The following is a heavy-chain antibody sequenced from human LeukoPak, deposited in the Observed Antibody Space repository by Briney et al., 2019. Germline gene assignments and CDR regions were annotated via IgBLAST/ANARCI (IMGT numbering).Heavy chain of an antibody. CDR3: ARDPNWDSWFDP. CDR2: IAHNGNA. CDR1: GYSVGSAYY. Sequence: SETLSLTCAVSGYSVGSAYYWVWIRQPPGKGLEWIGTIAHNGNAYYNPSLKSRLAMSVETSKNQFSLHLNSVTAADTAVYFCARDPNWDSWFDPWGQGALVTDSS. D-gene: IGHD3-16*01. V-gene: IGHV4-38-2*02. J-gene: IGHJ5*02.